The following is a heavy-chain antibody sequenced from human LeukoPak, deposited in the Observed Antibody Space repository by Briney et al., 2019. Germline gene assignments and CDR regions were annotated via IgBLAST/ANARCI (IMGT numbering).Heavy chain of an antibody. CDR3: ARWRGFTGSIDENWFDP. V-gene: IGHV1-18*01. D-gene: IGHD3-3*01. CDR2: INSNNGDT. J-gene: IGHJ5*02. Sequence: ASVKVSCKASGYSFTTYGISWVRQAPGQGLEWMGWINSNNGDTNYAGKVQGRATMTTDTSTSTAYMELRSLRSDDTAVYYCARWRGFTGSIDENWFDPWGQGTLVTVSS. CDR1: GYSFTTYG.